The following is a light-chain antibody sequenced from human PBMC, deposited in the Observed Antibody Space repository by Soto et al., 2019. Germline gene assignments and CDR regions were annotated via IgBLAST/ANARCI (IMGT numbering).Light chain of an antibody. CDR1: QSVSTN. CDR2: DAS. CDR3: QQYNNWPRT. V-gene: IGKV3-15*01. J-gene: IGKJ2*01. Sequence: ETVMTQSAAALSVSAGERVTLSCRASQSVSTNLAWYQQRPGQAPRLLIHDASTRATGVPDRISGSGSGTDFTLTISSLQSEDFAIYYCQQYNNWPRTFGRGTKLEIK.